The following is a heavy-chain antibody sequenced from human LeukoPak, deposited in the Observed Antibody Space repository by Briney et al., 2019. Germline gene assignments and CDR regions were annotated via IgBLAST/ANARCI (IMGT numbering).Heavy chain of an antibody. CDR2: INPKRGGT. CDR3: AVETRYCSGGSCLVRWFDP. CDR1: GYTFTGYY. V-gene: IGHV1-2*06. D-gene: IGHD2-15*01. J-gene: IGHJ5*02. Sequence: ASVKVSCKASGYTFTGYYMHWVRQPPGQGLEWMGRINPKRGGTNYAQKFQGRVTMTRDTSISTAYMELSRLRSDDTAVYYCAVETRYCSGGSCLVRWFDPWGQGTLVTVSS.